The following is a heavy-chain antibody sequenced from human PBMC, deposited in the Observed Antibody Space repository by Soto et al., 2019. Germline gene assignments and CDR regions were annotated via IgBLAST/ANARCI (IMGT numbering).Heavy chain of an antibody. CDR2: ISYDGSNR. CDR3: AQDGRSGSVTRPDH. V-gene: IGHV3-30*18. Sequence: PWWSLRLSCSASVFTFKSYGMHWVRQAPGKGLEWVAVISYDGSNRYYSDSGKGRFTISRDNSKNTLNMQMTSLRVEDSDMYYCAQDGRSGSVTRPDHWGQGTLVTVSS. D-gene: IGHD1-26*01. CDR1: VFTFKSYG. J-gene: IGHJ4*02.